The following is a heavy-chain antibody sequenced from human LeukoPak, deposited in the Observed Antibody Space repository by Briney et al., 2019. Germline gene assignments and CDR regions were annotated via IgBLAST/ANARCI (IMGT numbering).Heavy chain of an antibody. CDR1: GFTFSTFA. J-gene: IGHJ4*02. D-gene: IGHD3-22*01. CDR3: ARDDKAGGYYYDRPGDFYY. V-gene: IGHV3-23*01. Sequence: PGGSLRLSCAASGFTFSTFAMLWVGQPPGKGREGVSSIFPSGGEIHYEDSVRGRFTISIDNPRSTLSLQMNSLRAEDTAVYYCARDDKAGGYYYDRPGDFYYWGQGTLVIVSS. CDR2: IFPSGGEI.